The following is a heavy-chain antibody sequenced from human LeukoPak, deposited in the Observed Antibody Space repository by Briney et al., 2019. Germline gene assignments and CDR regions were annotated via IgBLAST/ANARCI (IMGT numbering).Heavy chain of an antibody. CDR3: ASHGPNSSGWYFDY. Sequence: SETLSLTCTGFGGSISSSSYYWGWIRQPPGKGLEWIGSIYYSGGAYYNPSLNSRVTISVDTSKNQFSLKLSSVTAADTAVYYCASHGPNSSGWYFDYWGQGTLVTVSS. V-gene: IGHV4-39*01. J-gene: IGHJ4*02. CDR2: IYYSGGA. CDR1: GGSISSSSYY. D-gene: IGHD6-19*01.